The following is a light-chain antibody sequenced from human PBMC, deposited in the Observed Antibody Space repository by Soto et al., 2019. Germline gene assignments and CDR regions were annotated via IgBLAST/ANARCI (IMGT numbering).Light chain of an antibody. V-gene: IGLV2-14*01. CDR3: SSFTSSITWV. CDR1: SSDVGGYTH. Sequence: QSALTQPASVSGSPGQSITISCTGTSSDVGGYTHVSWYQQHPGKVPKLMIYEVTNRPSGVSNRFSGSKSGNTAFLTISGLQAEDEADYYCSSFTSSITWVFGGGTKLTVL. CDR2: EVT. J-gene: IGLJ3*02.